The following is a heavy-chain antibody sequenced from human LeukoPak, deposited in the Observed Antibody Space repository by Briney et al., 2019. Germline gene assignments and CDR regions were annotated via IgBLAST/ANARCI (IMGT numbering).Heavy chain of an antibody. CDR3: ARGHTRITMLRGSRSAYYFDY. Sequence: PSETLSLTCSVYSGSFSGYYWSWIRQRPGEGLEWIGEINHSVGTNYNPSLKSRVTMSLDTSKNQFSLKLSSVTAADTAVYYCARGHTRITMLRGSRSAYYFDYWGQGTLVTVSS. CDR1: SGSFSGYY. CDR2: INHSVGT. V-gene: IGHV4-34*01. J-gene: IGHJ4*02. D-gene: IGHD3-10*01.